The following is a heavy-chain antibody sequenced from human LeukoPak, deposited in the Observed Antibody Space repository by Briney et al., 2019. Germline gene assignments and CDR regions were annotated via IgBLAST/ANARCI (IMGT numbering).Heavy chain of an antibody. V-gene: IGHV1-18*01. CDR3: ARARHYYDSSGYYDFDY. CDR1: GYTFTSYG. D-gene: IGHD3-22*01. J-gene: IGHJ4*02. CDR2: ISAYNGNT. Sequence: ASVKVSCKASGYTFTSYGISWVRQAPGQGLEWMGWISAYNGNTNYAQKLQGRVTMTTDTSTSTAYMELRSLRSDDTAVYYCARARHYYDSSGYYDFDYWGQGTLVTVSS.